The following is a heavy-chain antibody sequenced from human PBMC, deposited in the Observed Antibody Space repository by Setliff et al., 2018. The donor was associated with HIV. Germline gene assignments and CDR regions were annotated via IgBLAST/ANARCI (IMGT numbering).Heavy chain of an antibody. CDR1: GDSIISDTYY. J-gene: IGHJ4*02. D-gene: IGHD3-9*01. Sequence: PSETLSLTCSVSGDSIISDTYYWGWIRQPPGKGPEWIASIFYTGITFYTSSLKSRVGISMDKPKNQFSLELTSVTTEDTAVFYCARQTRNRYDVLTGYSVLWGQGILVTVSS. V-gene: IGHV4-39*01. CDR3: ARQTRNRYDVLTGYSVL. CDR2: IFYTGIT.